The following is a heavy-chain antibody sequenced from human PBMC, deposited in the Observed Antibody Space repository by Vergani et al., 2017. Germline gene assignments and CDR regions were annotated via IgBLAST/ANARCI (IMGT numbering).Heavy chain of an antibody. CDR2: NYPGDSDT. CDR1: GYSFTSYW. D-gene: IGHD3-22*01. CDR3: ARQSYDSSGYYWYYFDY. Sequence: EVQLVQSGAEVKKPGESMKISCKGSGYSFTSYWIVWVRQMPGKGLEWMGINYPGDSDTRYSPSFQGQVTISADKSISTAYLQWSSLKASDTAMYYCARQSYDSSGYYWYYFDYWGQGTLVTVSS. J-gene: IGHJ4*02. V-gene: IGHV5-51*01.